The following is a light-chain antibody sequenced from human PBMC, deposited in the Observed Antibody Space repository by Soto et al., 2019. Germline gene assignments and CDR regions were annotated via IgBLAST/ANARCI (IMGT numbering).Light chain of an antibody. V-gene: IGLV2-14*01. CDR1: SSDVGGYKF. J-gene: IGLJ1*01. CDR2: EVS. CDR3: GSYTGSIYV. Sequence: ALTQPASVSWSPGQTITISCTGTSSDVGGYKFVSWYQQHPGKAPKLMIYEVSNRPSGVSSRFSGSKSGNTASLTISGLQAGDEADYYCGSYTGSIYVFGTGTKVTVL.